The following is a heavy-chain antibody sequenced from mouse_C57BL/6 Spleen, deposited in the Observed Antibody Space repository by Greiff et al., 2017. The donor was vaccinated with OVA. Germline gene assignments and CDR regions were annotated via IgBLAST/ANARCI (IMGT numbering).Heavy chain of an antibody. V-gene: IGHV14-4*01. CDR1: GFNIKDDY. CDR2: IDPENGDT. J-gene: IGHJ1*03. Sequence: VQLQQSGAELVRPGASVKLSCTASGFNIKDDYMHWVKQRPEQGLEWIGWIDPENGDTEYASKFQGKATITADTSSNTAYLQLSSLTSEDTAVYYCTTSLTHEGYFDVWGTGTTVTVSS. CDR3: TTSLTHEGYFDV.